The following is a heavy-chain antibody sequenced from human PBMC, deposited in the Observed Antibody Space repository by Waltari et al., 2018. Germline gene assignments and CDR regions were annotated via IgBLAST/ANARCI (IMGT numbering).Heavy chain of an antibody. V-gene: IGHV4-31*01. D-gene: IGHD5-12*01. J-gene: IGHJ4*02. CDR2: SHYSGGA. CDR1: GGSISRGDYY. Sequence: QVQLQESGPGLVKPSQTLSLTCTVSGGSISRGDYYWSWIRQHPGKGLEWIGYSHYSGGAYYNPSLKSLVTISVDTSKNQFSLKLSSVTAADTAVYYCARAQYSGYDYYFDYWGQGTLVTVSS. CDR3: ARAQYSGYDYYFDY.